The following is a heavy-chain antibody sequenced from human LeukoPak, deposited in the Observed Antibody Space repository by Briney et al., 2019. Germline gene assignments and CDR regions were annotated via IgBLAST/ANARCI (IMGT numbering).Heavy chain of an antibody. CDR1: GFTFDDYG. Sequence: PGGSLRLSCAASGFTFDDYGMSWVRQAPGKGLEWVSGINWNGGSTGYADSVKGRFIISRDNAKNSLYLQMNSLRAEDTAVYHCARVNKGYYGSGSYYNALGYWGQGILVTVSS. CDR3: ARVNKGYYGSGSYYNALGY. CDR2: INWNGGST. J-gene: IGHJ4*02. D-gene: IGHD3-10*01. V-gene: IGHV3-20*01.